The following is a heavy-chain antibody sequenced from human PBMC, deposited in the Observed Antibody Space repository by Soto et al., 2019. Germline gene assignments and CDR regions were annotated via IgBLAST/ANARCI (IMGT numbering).Heavy chain of an antibody. V-gene: IGHV1-2*02. CDR3: ARPKARYRSGWHFDY. J-gene: IGHJ4*02. D-gene: IGHD6-19*01. Sequence: ASVKVSCKASGYTFTGYYMHWVRQAPGQGLEWMGWINPNSGGTNYAQKFQGRVTMTRDTSISTAYMELSRLRSDDTAVYYCARPKARYRSGWHFDYCGQGTLVTVSS. CDR2: INPNSGGT. CDR1: GYTFTGYY.